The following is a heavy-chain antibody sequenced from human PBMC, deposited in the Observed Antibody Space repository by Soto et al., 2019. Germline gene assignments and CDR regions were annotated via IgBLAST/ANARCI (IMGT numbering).Heavy chain of an antibody. CDR1: GFTFSSYE. J-gene: IGHJ4*02. CDR2: ISTSGSTR. D-gene: IGHD3-22*01. CDR3: ATSKGYYGSSGYSSLFDY. Sequence: GGSLRLSCAASGFTFSSYEMNCVRQAPGKGLEWVSYISTSGSTRYYADSVKVRFTISRDNAKNSLYLQMNSLRDEDTAVYYCATSKGYYGSSGYSSLFDYWGQGTLVTVSS. V-gene: IGHV3-48*03.